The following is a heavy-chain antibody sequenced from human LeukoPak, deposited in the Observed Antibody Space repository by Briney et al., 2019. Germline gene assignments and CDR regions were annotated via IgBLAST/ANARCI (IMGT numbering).Heavy chain of an antibody. CDR1: GFTFSDHY. CDR3: AREARLATSSWFDP. Sequence: GGSLRLSCAASGFTFSDHYMDWVRQAPGKGLEWVGRTRNKANSYTTEYAASVKGRFTISRDDSKNSLYLQMNSLKTEDTAVYYCAREARLATSSWFDPWGQGTLVTVSS. D-gene: IGHD6-6*01. J-gene: IGHJ5*02. CDR2: TRNKANSYTT. V-gene: IGHV3-72*01.